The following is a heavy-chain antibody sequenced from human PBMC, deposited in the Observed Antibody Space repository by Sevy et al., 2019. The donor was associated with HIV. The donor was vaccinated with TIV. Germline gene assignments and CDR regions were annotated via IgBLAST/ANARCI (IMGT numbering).Heavy chain of an antibody. Sequence: QLGGSLRLSCAASGFTFSSYAMSWVRQAPGKGLEWDSSISGSGDNTFYADSVKGRFTISRDNSRNTLYLQMNSLRAEDTAVYYCAKGPAAALDYWGQGTLVTVSS. D-gene: IGHD6-13*01. CDR2: ISGSGDNT. CDR1: GFTFSSYA. V-gene: IGHV3-23*01. J-gene: IGHJ4*02. CDR3: AKGPAAALDY.